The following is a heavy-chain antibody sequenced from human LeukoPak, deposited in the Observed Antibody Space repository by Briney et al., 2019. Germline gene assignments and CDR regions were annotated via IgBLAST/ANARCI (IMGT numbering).Heavy chain of an antibody. V-gene: IGHV3-21*01. CDR3: ARDGGSRDGYNPIDY. CDR2: ISSSSSYI. CDR1: GFTFSSYS. J-gene: IGHJ4*02. D-gene: IGHD5-24*01. Sequence: KSGGSLRLSCAASGFTFSSYSMNWVRQAPGKGLEWVSSISSSSSYIYYADSVKGRFTISRDNAKNSLYLQMNSLRAEDTAVYYCARDGGSRDGYNPIDYWGQGTLVTVSS.